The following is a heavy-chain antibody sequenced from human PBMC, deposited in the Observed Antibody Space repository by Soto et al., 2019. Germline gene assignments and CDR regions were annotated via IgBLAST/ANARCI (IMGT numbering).Heavy chain of an antibody. CDR1: GGSISSAGYY. CDR3: ARISIFGQTAYGMDV. D-gene: IGHD3-3*01. Sequence: QVQLQESGPGLVKPSQTVSLTCSVSGGSISSAGYYWGWVRQSPGKGLEWIGYIYYSGSTFANPSLRSRVTISRDTSKNLFSLNLRSVTAADTAHYYCARISIFGQTAYGMDVWGQGTTVTVSS. CDR2: IYYSGST. V-gene: IGHV4-31*03. J-gene: IGHJ6*01.